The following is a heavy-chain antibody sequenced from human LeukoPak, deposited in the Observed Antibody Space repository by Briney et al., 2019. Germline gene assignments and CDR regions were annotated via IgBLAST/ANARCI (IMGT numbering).Heavy chain of an antibody. V-gene: IGHV3-23*01. Sequence: GGSLRLSCAASGFTFSSYAMSWVRQAPGKGLEWVSAISGSGDSTYYADSVKGRFTISRDNSKNTLYLQMNSLRAEDTAVYYCAKDLQPFLYGDYVSWSIDYWGQGTLVTVSS. D-gene: IGHD4-17*01. CDR3: AKDLQPFLYGDYVSWSIDY. CDR2: ISGSGDST. CDR1: GFTFSSYA. J-gene: IGHJ4*02.